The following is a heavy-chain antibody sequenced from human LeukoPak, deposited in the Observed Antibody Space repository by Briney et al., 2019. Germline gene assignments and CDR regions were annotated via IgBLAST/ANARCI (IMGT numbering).Heavy chain of an antibody. CDR2: MNPNSGNT. V-gene: IGHV1-8*01. Sequence: ASVKVSCTASGYTFTSYDINWVRQATGQGLEWMGWMNPNSGNTGYAQKFQGRVTMTRNTSISTAYMELSSLRSEDTAVYYCATNMGGSYYVDYWGQGTLVTVSS. D-gene: IGHD1-26*01. CDR3: ATNMGGSYYVDY. J-gene: IGHJ4*02. CDR1: GYTFTSYD.